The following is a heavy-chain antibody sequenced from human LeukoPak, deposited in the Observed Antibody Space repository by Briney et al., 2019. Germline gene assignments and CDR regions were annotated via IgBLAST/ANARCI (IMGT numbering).Heavy chain of an antibody. D-gene: IGHD2-15*01. CDR2: IYTSGST. Sequence: PSETLSLTCSVSGFSIGSGSYYWSWIRQPAGKGLEWIGRIYTSGSTNYNPSLKNRVTISVDTSKNQFSLKLNSVTAADTAVYYCTRGVVAATLAYWGQGTLVAVSS. CDR3: TRGVVAATLAY. J-gene: IGHJ4*02. V-gene: IGHV4-61*02. CDR1: GFSIGSGSYY.